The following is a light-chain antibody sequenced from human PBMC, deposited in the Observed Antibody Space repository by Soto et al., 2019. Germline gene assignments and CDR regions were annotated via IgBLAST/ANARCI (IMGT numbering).Light chain of an antibody. CDR1: QSLSSTY. CDR2: GAA. J-gene: IGKJ2*01. CDR3: QQYGSAPYT. V-gene: IGKV3-20*01. Sequence: EIVLTQSPGTLSLSPGERATLSCRASQSLSSTYLAWYQRKPGQAPRLLIYGAANRATGIPDRFSGSGSGTDFTLTISSLEPEDFAVYYCQQYGSAPYTFGQGTKLEIK.